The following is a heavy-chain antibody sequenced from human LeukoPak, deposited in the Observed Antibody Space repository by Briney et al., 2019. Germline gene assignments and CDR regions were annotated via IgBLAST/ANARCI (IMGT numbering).Heavy chain of an antibody. CDR2: INWNGVST. Sequence: GGSLRLSCAASGFTFDDYGMNWVRQAPGKGLEWVSAINWNGVSTNYADSVKGRFTISRDNAKNSLYLQMSSLRAEDTALYYCARDKALVAGAFDIWGQGTMVTVSS. V-gene: IGHV3-20*04. D-gene: IGHD2-15*01. CDR1: GFTFDDYG. CDR3: ARDKALVAGAFDI. J-gene: IGHJ3*02.